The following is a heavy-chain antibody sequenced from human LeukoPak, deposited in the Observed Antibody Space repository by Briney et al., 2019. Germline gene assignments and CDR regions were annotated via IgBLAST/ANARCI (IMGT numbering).Heavy chain of an antibody. CDR3: ARAMITFGGVYNWFDP. CDR1: GYTFTSYG. V-gene: IGHV1-18*01. Sequence: ASVKVSCEASGYTFTSYGISWVRQAPGQGLEWMGWISPYNGNTNYAQKLQGRVTMTTDTSTSTAYMELRSLRSDDTAVYYCARAMITFGGVYNWFDPWGQGTLVTVPS. J-gene: IGHJ5*02. D-gene: IGHD3-16*01. CDR2: ISPYNGNT.